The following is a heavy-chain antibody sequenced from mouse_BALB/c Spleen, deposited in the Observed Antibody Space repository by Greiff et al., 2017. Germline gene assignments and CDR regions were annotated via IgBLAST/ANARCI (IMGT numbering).Heavy chain of an antibody. J-gene: IGHJ4*01. Sequence: EVQLVESGPGLVKPAQSLSLTCAATGYSITSGYYWNGIRQSPGNKLEWMGYISYDGSNNYNPSLKNRITITRDTSKNQFFLKLNSVTTEDTATYYCARGIYDGYHYYAMDYWGQGTSVTVSS. V-gene: IGHV3-6*02. CDR3: ARGIYDGYHYYAMDY. CDR1: GYSITSGYY. D-gene: IGHD2-3*01. CDR2: ISYDGSN.